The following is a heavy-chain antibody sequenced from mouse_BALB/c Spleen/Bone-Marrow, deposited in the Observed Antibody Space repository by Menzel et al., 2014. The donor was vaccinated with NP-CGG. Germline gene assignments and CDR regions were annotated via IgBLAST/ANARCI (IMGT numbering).Heavy chain of an antibody. D-gene: IGHD4-1*01. V-gene: IGHV1S56*01. J-gene: IGHJ4*01. CDR2: IYPGNVNT. Sequence: QVQLKESGPELVKPGASVRISCKASGYTFTSYYIHWVMQRPGQGLEWIGWIYPGNVNTKYNEKFKGKATLTADKSSSTAYMQLSSLTSEDSAVYFCARLGRDYAMDYWGQGTSVTVSS. CDR1: GYTFTSYY. CDR3: ARLGRDYAMDY.